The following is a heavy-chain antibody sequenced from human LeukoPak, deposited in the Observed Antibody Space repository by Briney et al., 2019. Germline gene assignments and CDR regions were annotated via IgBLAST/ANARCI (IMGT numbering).Heavy chain of an antibody. CDR1: GGSFSGYY. Sequence: SETLSLTCAVYGGSFSGYYWSWIRQPPGKGLEWIGYIYYSGSTNYNPSLKSRVTISVDTSKNQFSLKLSSVTAADTAVYYCARRLGSGSRNDAFDIWGQGTMVTVSS. J-gene: IGHJ3*02. V-gene: IGHV4-59*08. CDR3: ARRLGSGSRNDAFDI. CDR2: IYYSGST. D-gene: IGHD3-10*01.